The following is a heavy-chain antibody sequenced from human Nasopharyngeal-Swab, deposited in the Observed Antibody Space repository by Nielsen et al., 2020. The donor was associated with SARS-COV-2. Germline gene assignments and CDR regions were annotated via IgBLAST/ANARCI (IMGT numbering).Heavy chain of an antibody. V-gene: IGHV4-59*01. D-gene: IGHD6-6*01. Sequence: WIRQPPGQGLEWIGYIYYSGSTNYNPSLKSRVTISVDTSKSQFSLKLSSVTAADTAVYYCARGYSSSYFSYYYYGLDVWGQGTTVTVSS. CDR3: ARGYSSSYFSYYYYGLDV. CDR2: IYYSGST. J-gene: IGHJ6*02.